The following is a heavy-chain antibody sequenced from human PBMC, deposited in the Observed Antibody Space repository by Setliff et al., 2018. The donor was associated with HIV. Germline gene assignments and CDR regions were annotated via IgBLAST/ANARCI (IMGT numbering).Heavy chain of an antibody. CDR1: GGSFNDYS. CDR3: ATKGWNAYKAFDY. CDR2: ITHSGST. Sequence: SETLSLTCAVYGGSFNDYSWNWIRQTPGKGLEWIAEITHSGSTNYNPSLRGRVTITLGTSKNHFSLNLRSVTAADTAFYYCATKGWNAYKAFDYWGQGTLVTVSS. D-gene: IGHD1-1*01. V-gene: IGHV4-34*01. J-gene: IGHJ4*02.